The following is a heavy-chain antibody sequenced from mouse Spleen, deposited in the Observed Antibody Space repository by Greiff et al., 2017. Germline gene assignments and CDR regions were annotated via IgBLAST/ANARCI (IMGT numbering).Heavy chain of an antibody. CDR2: IDPENGDT. CDR1: GFNIKDYY. J-gene: IGHJ4*01. V-gene: IGHV14-4*02. CDR3: NARMSRDAMGY. Sequence: VQLKQSGAELVRSGASVKLSCTASGFNIKDYYMHWVKQRPEQGLEWIGWIDPENGDTEYAPKFQGKATMTADTSSNTAYLQLSSLTSEDTAVDCCNARMSRDAMGYWGQGTAVTGSS. D-gene: IGHD1-1*01.